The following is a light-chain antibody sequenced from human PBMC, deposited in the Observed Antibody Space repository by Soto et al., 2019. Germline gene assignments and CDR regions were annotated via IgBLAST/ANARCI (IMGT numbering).Light chain of an antibody. V-gene: IGLV6-57*04. CDR1: SGSIASNY. CDR3: QSYDSSNHVWG. CDR2: EDN. J-gene: IGLJ3*02. Sequence: NFMLTQPHSVSESPGKTVTISCTRSSGSIASNYVQWYQQRPGSAPTTVIYEDNQRPSGVPDRFSGSIDSSSNSASLTISGLKTEDEADYYCQSYDSSNHVWGFGGGTKLTVL.